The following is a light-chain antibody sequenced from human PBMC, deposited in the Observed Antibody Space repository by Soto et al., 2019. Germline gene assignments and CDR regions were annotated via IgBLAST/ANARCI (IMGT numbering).Light chain of an antibody. J-gene: IGKJ3*01. V-gene: IGKV1-27*01. CDR3: QKYNSVPLT. Sequence: DIQMTQSPSSLSASVGDRVTIICRASQDVSNHLAWYQQKPGKVPKLLIYAAFALQSGVPSRFSGSGSGTDFTLTISSLQPEDVGTYYCQKYNSVPLTFGPGTKVEIK. CDR1: QDVSNH. CDR2: AAF.